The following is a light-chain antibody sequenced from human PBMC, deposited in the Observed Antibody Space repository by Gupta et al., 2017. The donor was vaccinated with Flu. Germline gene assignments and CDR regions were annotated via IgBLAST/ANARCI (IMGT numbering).Light chain of an antibody. J-gene: IGKJ5*01. CDR3: QQRSNWPPIT. Sequence: ERATLSCRASQSIISYLAWYQQKPGQAPSLLIYDASNRATGIPVRFSGSGSGTDFTLTISSLEPEDFAIYYCQQRSNWPPITFGQGTRLEIK. CDR1: QSIISY. CDR2: DAS. V-gene: IGKV3-11*01.